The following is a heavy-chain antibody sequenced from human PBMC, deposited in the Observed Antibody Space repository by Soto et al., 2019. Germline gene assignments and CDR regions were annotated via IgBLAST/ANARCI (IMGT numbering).Heavy chain of an antibody. Sequence: GGSLRLSCAASGFTFSSYWMSWVRQAPGKGLEWVANIKQDGSEKYYVDSVKGRFTISRDNAKNSLYLQMNSLRAEDTAVYYCARVLYYGSGSYGYWGQGTLVTVSS. CDR1: GFTFSSYW. V-gene: IGHV3-7*01. CDR2: IKQDGSEK. J-gene: IGHJ4*02. D-gene: IGHD3-10*01. CDR3: ARVLYYGSGSYGY.